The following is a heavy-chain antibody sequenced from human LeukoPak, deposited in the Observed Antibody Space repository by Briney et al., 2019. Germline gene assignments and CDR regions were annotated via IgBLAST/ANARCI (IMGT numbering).Heavy chain of an antibody. CDR3: ARVRTTMIVVES. V-gene: IGHV4-30-4*01. Sequence: SETLSLTCSVSGGSISGNGDYWGWLRQPPGKGLEWIGYIHNSGSTYYNPSLKSRVTVSKDTPKNQFSLKLTSATAADTAVYYCARVRTTMIVVESWGQGTLATVSP. CDR1: GGSISGNGDY. D-gene: IGHD3-22*01. CDR2: IHNSGST. J-gene: IGHJ4*02.